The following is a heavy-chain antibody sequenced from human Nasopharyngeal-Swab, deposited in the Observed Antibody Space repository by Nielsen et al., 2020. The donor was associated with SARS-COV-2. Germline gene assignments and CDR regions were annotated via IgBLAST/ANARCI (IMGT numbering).Heavy chain of an antibody. D-gene: IGHD6-19*01. Sequence: WIRQPPGKGLEWVGRIKSKTDGGTTDYAAPVKGRFTISRGDSKNTLYLQMNSLKTEDTAVYYCTTGRYSSGWRGKTYYFDYWGQGTLVTVSS. V-gene: IGHV3-15*01. CDR3: TTGRYSSGWRGKTYYFDY. J-gene: IGHJ4*02. CDR2: IKSKTDGGTT.